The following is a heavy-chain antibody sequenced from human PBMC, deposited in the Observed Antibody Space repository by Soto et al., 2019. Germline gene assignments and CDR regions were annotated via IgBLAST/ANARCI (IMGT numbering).Heavy chain of an antibody. J-gene: IGHJ6*03. CDR1: GGSFSGYQ. D-gene: IGHD3-10*01. Sequence: QVQLQQWGAGLLKPSETLSLTCAVYGGSFSGYQWCWIRQTTGKGLEWIGEINDSGNINYNPSLKSRVTILLDTPKKQISLKLSSVTAADSAVYYCARGLILWFGELSRRGGYYYDMDVWGKGTTVTVSS. CDR3: ARGLILWFGELSRRGGYYYDMDV. CDR2: INDSGNI. V-gene: IGHV4-34*01.